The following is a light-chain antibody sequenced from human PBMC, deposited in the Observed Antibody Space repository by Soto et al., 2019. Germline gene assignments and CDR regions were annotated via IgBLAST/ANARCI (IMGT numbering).Light chain of an antibody. J-gene: IGKJ1*01. CDR3: QQTYYSPWT. V-gene: IGKV1-39*01. CDR1: QTISSY. Sequence: DIQMTQSPYSLSASVGDRVTITCRASQTISSYLNWYQQRPGKAPNLLISGASSLQSGAASRFRGSGSGTDFTLTISSLHLEDFATYYCQQTYYSPWTFGQGTKVEIK. CDR2: GAS.